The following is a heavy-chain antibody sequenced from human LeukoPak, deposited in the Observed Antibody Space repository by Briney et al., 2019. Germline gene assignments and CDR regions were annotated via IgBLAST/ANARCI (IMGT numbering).Heavy chain of an antibody. CDR2: IYPGDFDT. D-gene: IGHD6-13*01. CDR1: GYSFINYW. V-gene: IGHV5-51*01. J-gene: IGHJ5*01. Sequence: GESLKISCEGSGYSFINYWIGWVRRMPGKGLEWMGVIYPGDFDTRYSPSFQGQVTISADKSINTAYLQWSSLKASDTAMYYCARGIAEAAVTKFDFWGQGTLVTVSS. CDR3: ARGIAEAAVTKFDF.